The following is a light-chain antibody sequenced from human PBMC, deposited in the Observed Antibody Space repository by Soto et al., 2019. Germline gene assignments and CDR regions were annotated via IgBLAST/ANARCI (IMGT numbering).Light chain of an antibody. Sequence: QSALTQPASVSGSPGQSITISCTGTSSDVGGYNYVSWYQQHPGKAPKLMIYEVSNRPSEVYNRFSGSKSGNTASLTISGLQAEDEGNYYCSSYTSGSTLVVFGGGTKVTVL. CDR1: SSDVGGYNY. V-gene: IGLV2-14*01. J-gene: IGLJ2*01. CDR3: SSYTSGSTLVV. CDR2: EVS.